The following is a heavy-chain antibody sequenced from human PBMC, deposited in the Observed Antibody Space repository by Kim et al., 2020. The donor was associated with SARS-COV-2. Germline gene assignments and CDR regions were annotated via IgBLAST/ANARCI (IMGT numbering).Heavy chain of an antibody. CDR2: INHSGST. J-gene: IGHJ6*02. Sequence: SETLSLTCAVYGGSFSGYYWSWIRQPPGKGLEWIGEINHSGSTNYNPSLKSRVTISVDTSKNQFSLKLSSVTAADTAVYYCARGYYDFWSGYYLVSPYYYGMDVWGQGTTVTVSS. D-gene: IGHD3-3*01. V-gene: IGHV4-34*01. CDR3: ARGYYDFWSGYYLVSPYYYGMDV. CDR1: GGSFSGYY.